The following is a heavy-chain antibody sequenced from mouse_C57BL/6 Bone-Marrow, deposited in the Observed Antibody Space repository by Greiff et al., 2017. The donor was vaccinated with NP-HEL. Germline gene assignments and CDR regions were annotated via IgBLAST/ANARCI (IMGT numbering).Heavy chain of an antibody. CDR1: GYTFTTYP. D-gene: IGHD1-1*01. V-gene: IGHV1-47*01. CDR3: ARGGSSSYWYFDV. J-gene: IGHJ1*03. CDR2: FHPYNDDT. Sequence: QVQLQQSGAELVKPGASVKMSCKASGYTFTTYPIEWMKQNHGKSLEWIGNFHPYNDDTKTNEKFKGKATLTVEKSSSTVYLELSRLTSDNSAVYYCARGGSSSYWYFDVWGTGTTVTVSS.